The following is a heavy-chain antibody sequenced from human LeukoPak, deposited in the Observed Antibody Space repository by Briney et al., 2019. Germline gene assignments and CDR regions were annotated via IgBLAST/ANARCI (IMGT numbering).Heavy chain of an antibody. V-gene: IGHV4-34*01. J-gene: IGHJ5*02. Sequence: SETLSLTCAVYGGSLGGYYWSWIRQPPGKGLEWIGEINHSGSTNYNPSLKSRVTISVDTSKNQFSLKLSSVTAADTAVYYCARGPRGPWGQGTLVTVSS. CDR3: ARGPRGP. CDR2: INHSGST. D-gene: IGHD3-10*01. CDR1: GGSLGGYY.